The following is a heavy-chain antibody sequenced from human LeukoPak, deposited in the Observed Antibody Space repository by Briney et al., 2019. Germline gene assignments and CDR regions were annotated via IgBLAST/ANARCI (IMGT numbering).Heavy chain of an antibody. V-gene: IGHV4-34*01. CDR1: GGSFSGYY. Sequence: PSGTLSLTCAVYGGSFSGYYWSRIRQPPGKGLEWIGEINHSGSTNYNPSLKSRVTISVDTSKNQFSLKLSSVTAADTAVYYCARGPYKSGYSYGPALRFFDYWGQGTLVTVSS. CDR2: INHSGST. CDR3: ARGPYKSGYSYGPALRFFDY. D-gene: IGHD5-18*01. J-gene: IGHJ4*02.